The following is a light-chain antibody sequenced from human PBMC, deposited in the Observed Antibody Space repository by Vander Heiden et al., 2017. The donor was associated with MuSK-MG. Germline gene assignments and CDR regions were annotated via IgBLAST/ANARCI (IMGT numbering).Light chain of an antibody. V-gene: IGLV1-40*01. CDR3: QSYDSSLSGFV. J-gene: IGLJ2*01. CDR2: GNS. CDR1: GSNIGAGYD. Sequence: QSVLTQPHSVSGAPGQRVTISCTGSGSNIGAGYDVHWYQQLLGTDTKLLIVGNSNRPSGVPDLFSCSKSGTSASLAITWLQAEDEADYYCQSYDSSLSGFVFGGGTKLTVL.